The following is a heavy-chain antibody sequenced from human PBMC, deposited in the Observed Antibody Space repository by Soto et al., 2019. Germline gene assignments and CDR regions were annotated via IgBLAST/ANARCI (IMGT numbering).Heavy chain of an antibody. CDR3: ARGVCSGWYGDYFDY. V-gene: IGHV4-59*01. Sequence: QVQLQESGPGLVKRSETLSLTCTVSGGSISSYYWSWIRQPPGKGLEWIGYIYYTGSTHYHPSLKGRVTISVDTSKNQFSLKLSSMTAADTAVYYCARGVCSGWYGDYFDYWGQGTLVTVSS. D-gene: IGHD6-19*01. CDR2: IYYTGST. J-gene: IGHJ4*02. CDR1: GGSISSYY.